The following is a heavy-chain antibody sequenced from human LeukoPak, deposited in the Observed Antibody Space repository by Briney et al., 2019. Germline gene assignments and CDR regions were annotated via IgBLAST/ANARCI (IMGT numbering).Heavy chain of an antibody. CDR1: GFTFGTYA. CDR3: AKGGDYSTSSELDF. J-gene: IGHJ4*02. CDR2: ISGSGGST. D-gene: IGHD6-6*01. V-gene: IGHV3-23*01. Sequence: GGSLRLSCAASGFTFGTYAMTWVRQAPGKGLEWVSAISGSGGSTYYADSVKGRFTISRDNSKNTLFLQMNSPRPDDTAVYYCAKGGDYSTSSELDFWGQGTLVTVSS.